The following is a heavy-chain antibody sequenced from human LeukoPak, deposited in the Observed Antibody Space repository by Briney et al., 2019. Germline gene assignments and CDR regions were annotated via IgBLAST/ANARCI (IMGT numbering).Heavy chain of an antibody. J-gene: IGHJ5*02. Sequence: SETLSLTCTVSAGSISSSSHYWGWIRQPPGKGLEWIGDIHYSGTTYYNPSLKSRVTISVDTSKNQFSLKLTSVTAADTAVYYCARRLIGFDTWGQGTLVTVSS. V-gene: IGHV4-39*01. CDR3: ARRLIGFDT. D-gene: IGHD3-22*01. CDR2: IHYSGTT. CDR1: AGSISSSSHY.